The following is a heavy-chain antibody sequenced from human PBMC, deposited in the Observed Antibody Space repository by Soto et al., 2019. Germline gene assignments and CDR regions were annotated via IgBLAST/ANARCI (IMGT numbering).Heavy chain of an antibody. CDR1: GFTFSSYS. J-gene: IGHJ6*02. Sequence: PGGSLRLSCAASGFTFSSYSMNWVRQAPGKGLEWVSSISSSSSYIYYADSVKGRFTISRDNAKNSLYLQMNSLRAEDTAVYYCARDRAWSSGWEPCYYCGMDVWGQGTTVTGSS. CDR2: ISSSSSYI. V-gene: IGHV3-21*01. D-gene: IGHD6-19*01. CDR3: ARDRAWSSGWEPCYYCGMDV.